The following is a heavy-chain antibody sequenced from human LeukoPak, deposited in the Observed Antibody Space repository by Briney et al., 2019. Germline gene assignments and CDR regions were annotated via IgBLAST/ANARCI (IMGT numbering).Heavy chain of an antibody. CDR2: TSYDGSDT. CDR1: GFXFSSYG. D-gene: IGHD6-19*01. J-gene: IGHJ4*02. Sequence: RSLRLSRATSGFXFSSYGMHWVRQAPGKGLEWVAVTSYDGSDTYYADSVKGRFTISRDNSKNTLYLQINSLRAEDTAVYHCAKDRWIRRISLAGQDYWGQGTLVTVSS. V-gene: IGHV3-30*18. CDR3: AKDRWIRRISLAGQDY.